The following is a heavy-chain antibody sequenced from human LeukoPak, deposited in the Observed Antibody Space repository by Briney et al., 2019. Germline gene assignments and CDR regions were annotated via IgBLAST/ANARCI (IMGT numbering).Heavy chain of an antibody. D-gene: IGHD2-2*01. CDR3: ARNSLVVVPAARTPDAFDI. V-gene: IGHV4-39*01. CDR2: IYYSGST. J-gene: IGHJ3*02. Sequence: KASETLSLTCTVSGGSISSSSYYWGWIRQSPGKGLEWIGSIYYSGSTNYNPSLKSRVTMSVDKSKNQFSLKLSSVTAADTAVYYCARNSLVVVPAARTPDAFDIWGQGTMVTVSS. CDR1: GGSISSSSYY.